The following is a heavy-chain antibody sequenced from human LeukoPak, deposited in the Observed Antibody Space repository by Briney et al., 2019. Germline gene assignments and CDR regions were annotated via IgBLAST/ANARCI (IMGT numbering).Heavy chain of an antibody. CDR1: GGTFISYA. V-gene: IGHV1-69*01. Sequence: SVKVSCKASGGTFISYAISWVRQAPGQGLEWMGGIIPIFGTANYAQKFQGRVTITADESTSTAYMELSSLRSEDTAVYYCARNYYDSSGYYYSWGQGTLVTVSS. CDR2: IIPIFGTA. D-gene: IGHD3-22*01. CDR3: ARNYYDSSGYYYS. J-gene: IGHJ4*02.